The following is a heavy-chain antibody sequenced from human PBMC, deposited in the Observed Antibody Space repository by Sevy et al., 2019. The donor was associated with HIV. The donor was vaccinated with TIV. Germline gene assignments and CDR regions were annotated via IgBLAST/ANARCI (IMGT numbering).Heavy chain of an antibody. V-gene: IGHV4-39*01. CDR2: IHHTGKT. CDR3: ATNPATTNEFEY. CDR1: GGSIISSTYY. J-gene: IGHJ4*02. Sequence: SETLSLTCTVSGGSIISSTYYWDWIRQPPGKGLEWIGNIHHTGKTYYIPSLRSRVTMSVDTSKNQFSLNLNSVTAADTAVYYCATNPATTNEFEYWGRGTLVTVSS. D-gene: IGHD4-17*01.